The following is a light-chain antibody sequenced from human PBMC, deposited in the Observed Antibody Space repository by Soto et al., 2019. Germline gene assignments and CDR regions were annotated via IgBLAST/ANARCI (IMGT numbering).Light chain of an antibody. CDR2: TTS. Sequence: DIQLTQSPSTLSASVGDRVTITCRASQNINNFLAWYQQKPGKAPKLLIYTTSPLEHGVPSRFSGRGSGKAFTLTIRSLQPDDLATYFCQQYYSDWTFGQGTKVEI. J-gene: IGKJ1*01. CDR3: QQYYSDWT. V-gene: IGKV1-5*03. CDR1: QNINNF.